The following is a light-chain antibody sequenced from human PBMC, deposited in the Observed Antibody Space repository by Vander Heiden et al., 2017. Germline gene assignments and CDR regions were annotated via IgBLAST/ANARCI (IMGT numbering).Light chain of an antibody. J-gene: IGKJ1*01. Sequence: DRITITCRTSQDIDIWLAWYQQKPGQAPKLLIYAASTPESGFPSRFSGSGSGTVFTLTISSLQPDDSATYFCQQNDRYSPTFGQGTKVEI. CDR1: QDIDIW. CDR2: AAS. V-gene: IGKV1-5*03. CDR3: QQNDRYSPT.